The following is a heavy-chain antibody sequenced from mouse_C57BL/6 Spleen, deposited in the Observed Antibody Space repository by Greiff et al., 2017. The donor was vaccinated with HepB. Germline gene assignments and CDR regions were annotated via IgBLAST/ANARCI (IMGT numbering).Heavy chain of an antibody. D-gene: IGHD2-4*01. Sequence: QVQLQQSGAELARPGASVKLSCKASGYTFTSYGISWVKQRTGQGLEWIGEIYPRSGNTYYNEKFKGKATLTVDKSSSTAYMQLSSLTSEDSAVYYCAIERLRRFYAMDYWGQGTSVTVSS. J-gene: IGHJ4*01. CDR3: AIERLRRFYAMDY. CDR1: GYTFTSYG. CDR2: IYPRSGNT. V-gene: IGHV1-81*01.